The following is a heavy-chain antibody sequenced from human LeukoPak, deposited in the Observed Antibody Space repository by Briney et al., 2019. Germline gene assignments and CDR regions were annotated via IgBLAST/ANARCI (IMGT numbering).Heavy chain of an antibody. D-gene: IGHD6-19*01. Sequence: ASVKVSCKASGGTFSSYAISWVRQAPGQGLEWMGRIIPILGIANYAQKFQGRVTITADKSTSTAYMELSSLRSEDTAVYYCARDLGSGRPRGPVDYWGQGTLVTVSS. J-gene: IGHJ4*02. CDR1: GGTFSSYA. CDR3: ARDLGSGRPRGPVDY. V-gene: IGHV1-69*04. CDR2: IIPILGIA.